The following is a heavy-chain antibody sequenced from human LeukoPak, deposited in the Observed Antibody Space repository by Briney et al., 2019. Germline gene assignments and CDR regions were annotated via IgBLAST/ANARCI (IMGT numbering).Heavy chain of an antibody. D-gene: IGHD5-24*01. J-gene: IGHJ4*02. V-gene: IGHV5-51*01. CDR2: IFPSDSDT. CDR3: ARAPTWVPKWLSFDS. Sequence: GESLRISCRGSGYMFSTSWIGWVRQVPGKGLEWMGVIFPSDSDTRYSPSFQGQVTITADKSIGTAYLQWTSLKASDTAIYFCARAPTWVPKWLSFDSWGQGTLVTVSS. CDR1: GYMFSTSW.